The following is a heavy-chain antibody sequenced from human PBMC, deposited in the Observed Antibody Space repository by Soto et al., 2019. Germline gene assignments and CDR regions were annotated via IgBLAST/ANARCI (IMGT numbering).Heavy chain of an antibody. D-gene: IGHD6-13*01. CDR2: ISYDGSNK. V-gene: IGHV3-30*03. CDR3: ARDASGSSWY. CDR1: GFTFSSYG. Sequence: GGSLRLSCAASGFTFSSYGMHWVRQAPGKGLDWVAVISYDGSNKYYADSVKGRFTISRDSAKNSLYLQMNSLGAEDKAVYYCARDASGSSWYCGQGTLVTVSS. J-gene: IGHJ4*02.